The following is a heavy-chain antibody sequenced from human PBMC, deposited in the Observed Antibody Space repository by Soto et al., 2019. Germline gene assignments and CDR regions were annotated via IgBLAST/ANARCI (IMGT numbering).Heavy chain of an antibody. CDR3: ARGSSRDYYDSSGYRPFEY. J-gene: IGHJ4*02. V-gene: IGHV4-34*01. Sequence: SETLSLTCAVYGGSFSGYYWSWIRQPPGKGLGWIGEINHSGSTKYNPSLKSRVTTSVDTSKNQFSLKLSSVTDADTAVYYCARGSSRDYYDSSGYRPFEYGGKGNLVT. CDR2: INHSGST. CDR1: GGSFSGYY. D-gene: IGHD3-22*01.